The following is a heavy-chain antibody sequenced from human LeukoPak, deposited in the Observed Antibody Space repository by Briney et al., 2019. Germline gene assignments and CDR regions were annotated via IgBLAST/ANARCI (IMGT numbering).Heavy chain of an antibody. CDR2: FYTSGNI. J-gene: IGHJ4*02. D-gene: IGHD1-26*01. CDR1: GDSISNYY. Sequence: SETLSLTRTVSGDSISNYYWSWIRQPAGKGLEWIGHFYTSGNINYNPSLKSRVTMSVDTSKNQFSLKLSSVTAADTAVYYCARVSGSPSRAFDYWGQGTLVTVSS. V-gene: IGHV4-4*07. CDR3: ARVSGSPSRAFDY.